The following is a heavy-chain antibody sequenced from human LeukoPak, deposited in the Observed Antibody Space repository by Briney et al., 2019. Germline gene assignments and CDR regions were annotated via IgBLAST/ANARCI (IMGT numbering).Heavy chain of an antibody. V-gene: IGHV4-61*02. D-gene: IGHD3-16*02. Sequence: SETLSLTCTVSGGSISSGSYYWSWIRQPAGKVLEWIGRIYTSGSTNYNPSLKSRVTISVDTSKNQFSLKLSSVTAADTAMYYCARESAYDYVWGSYPKNYFDYWGQGTLVTVSS. CDR1: GGSISSGSYY. CDR2: IYTSGST. CDR3: ARESAYDYVWGSYPKNYFDY. J-gene: IGHJ4*02.